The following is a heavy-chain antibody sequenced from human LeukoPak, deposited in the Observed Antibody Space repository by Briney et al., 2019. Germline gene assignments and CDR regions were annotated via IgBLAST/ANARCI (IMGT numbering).Heavy chain of an antibody. CDR1: GFTFSSYA. CDR3: ARVKSGSSLLPYYFDY. J-gene: IGHJ4*02. Sequence: PGGSLRLSCAASGFTFSSYAMHWVRQAPGKGLEWVAVISYDGSNKYYADSVKGRFTISRDNSKNTLYLQMNSLRAEDTAVYYCARVKSGSSLLPYYFDYWGQGTLVTVSS. V-gene: IGHV3-30*04. D-gene: IGHD1-26*01. CDR2: ISYDGSNK.